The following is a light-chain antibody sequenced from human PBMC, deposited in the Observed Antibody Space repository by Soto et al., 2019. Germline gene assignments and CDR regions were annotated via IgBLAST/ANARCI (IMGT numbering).Light chain of an antibody. CDR1: QRVDSNS. V-gene: IGKV3-20*01. J-gene: IGKJ4*01. CDR2: GAS. Sequence: EFVLTQSPGALSVSPGETVTLSCRASQRVDSNSLAWYHHKPGLAPRLLIFGASTRATRIPDRFSGSGSGTDFTLTITRLEPEDCGLYYCQQYVASPLTFGGGTRV. CDR3: QQYVASPLT.